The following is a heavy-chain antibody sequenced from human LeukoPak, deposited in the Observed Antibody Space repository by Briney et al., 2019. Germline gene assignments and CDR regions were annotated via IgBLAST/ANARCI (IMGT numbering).Heavy chain of an antibody. CDR1: GCTFSNYA. Sequence: SVKVSRKASGCTFSNYAISWVRQAPGPGLEWMGGIITNFGTGNYAQKFQGRVTITTDESTSTLYMEVSSGRFEDTAVYYRAKVRASSSWSRDAFDIWGEGTVVTVSS. CDR3: AKVRASSSWSRDAFDI. D-gene: IGHD6-13*01. V-gene: IGHV1-69*05. J-gene: IGHJ3*02. CDR2: IITNFGTG.